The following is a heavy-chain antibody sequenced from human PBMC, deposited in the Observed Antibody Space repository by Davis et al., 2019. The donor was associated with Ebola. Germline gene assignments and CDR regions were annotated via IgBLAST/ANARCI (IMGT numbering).Heavy chain of an antibody. CDR3: TRGSTGS. CDR2: INQDGSQT. D-gene: IGHD2-8*02. V-gene: IGHV3-7*03. J-gene: IGHJ5*02. CDR1: GFTFINYC. Sequence: GESLKISCATSGFTFINYCMSWVRQAPGKGPGWVPNINQDGSQTYHMDSVKGRFTISRDNAKNALSLQMNSLRAEDTAVYYCTRGSTGSWGQGTLVTVSS.